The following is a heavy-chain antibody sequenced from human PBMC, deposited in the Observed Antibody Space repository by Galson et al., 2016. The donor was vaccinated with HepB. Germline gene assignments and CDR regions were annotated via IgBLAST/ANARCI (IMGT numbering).Heavy chain of an antibody. V-gene: IGHV2-70*01. CDR1: GFSLSTTGMC. CDR2: IDWDDNK. D-gene: IGHD6-13*01. J-gene: IGHJ4*02. CDR3: ARFRIEAAGAPTGHNVLDS. Sequence: PALVKPTQALTLTCTFSGFSLSTTGMCVSWIRQPPGKALEWLALIDWDDNKYYSTSLKTRLTISKDTSKNQVVLTMTNMESVDTATYFCARFRIEAAGAPTGHNVLDSWGQGTLVTVSS.